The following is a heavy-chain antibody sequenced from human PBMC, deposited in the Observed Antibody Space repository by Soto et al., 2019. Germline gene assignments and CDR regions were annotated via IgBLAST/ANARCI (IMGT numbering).Heavy chain of an antibody. D-gene: IGHD2-15*01. CDR1: GVSISGYY. CDR2: IYDRGT. Sequence: QVQLQVSGPGLVKPSETLSLTCSVSGVSISGYYWSWIRQPPGKGLEWIGYIYDRGTNYNPSHKSRVTISKDTSTNQISLKLSSVTAADTAVYYCARHKRECSTDTCYSWFDPWGQGTLVTVSS. V-gene: IGHV4-59*08. CDR3: ARHKRECSTDTCYSWFDP. J-gene: IGHJ5*02.